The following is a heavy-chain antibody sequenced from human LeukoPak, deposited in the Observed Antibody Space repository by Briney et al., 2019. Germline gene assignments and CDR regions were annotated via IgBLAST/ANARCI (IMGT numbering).Heavy chain of an antibody. V-gene: IGHV3-9*01. CDR3: VKGRWFGELLS. J-gene: IGHJ5*02. Sequence: GGSLRLSCAASGFTVSSNYMSWVRQAPGKGLEWVSGISWNSGSIAYADSVKGRFTISRDNAKNSLYLQMNSLRAEDTALYYCVKGRWFGELLSWGQGTLVSVSS. CDR1: GFTVSSNY. CDR2: ISWNSGSI. D-gene: IGHD3-10*01.